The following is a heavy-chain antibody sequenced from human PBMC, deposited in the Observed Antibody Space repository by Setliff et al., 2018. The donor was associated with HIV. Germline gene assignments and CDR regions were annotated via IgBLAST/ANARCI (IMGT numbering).Heavy chain of an antibody. D-gene: IGHD5-12*01. V-gene: IGHV4-31*03. CDR1: SVPISNGGFY. Sequence: SETLSLTCPVSSVPISNGGFYWSWIRHHPGKGLEWIGYIYYSGGTYYSPSLKSRVSMSIDTFKNQFSLNLTSVTAADTAVYYCARGIYRPWGGYSAFATDAFETWGQGTLVTVSS. J-gene: IGHJ3*02. CDR2: IYYSGGT. CDR3: ARGIYRPWGGYSAFATDAFET.